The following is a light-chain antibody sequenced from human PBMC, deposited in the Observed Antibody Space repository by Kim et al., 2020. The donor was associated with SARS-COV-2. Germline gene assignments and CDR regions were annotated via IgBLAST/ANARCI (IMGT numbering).Light chain of an antibody. CDR3: QSYDSTLSGSV. Sequence: QSVLTQPPSVSGAPGQRVTISCTGSRSNIGANYDVHWYQRLPGAAPKLLIYGNSKRPSGVPDRFSGSRSGTSASLAITGLQVEDEAEYYCQSYDSTLSGSVFGGGTQLTVL. CDR1: RSNIGANYD. J-gene: IGLJ3*02. V-gene: IGLV1-40*01. CDR2: GNS.